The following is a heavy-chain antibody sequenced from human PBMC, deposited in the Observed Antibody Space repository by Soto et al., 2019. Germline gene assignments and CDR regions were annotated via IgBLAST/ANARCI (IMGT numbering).Heavy chain of an antibody. CDR3: AIGLSSVSEGTGS. D-gene: IGHD6-25*01. CDR2: FSGSGGGT. CDR1: GFTFSTYA. J-gene: IGHJ5*02. V-gene: IGHV3-23*01. Sequence: EVQLLESGGALVQPGGSLRLSCAASGFTFSTYAMSWVRQAPGKGLEWVSGFSGSGGGTYYADSVKGRFTISRDNSKNTLYLQMDSLRDEEKAIYDCAIGLSSVSEGTGSWGKGTMVTVSS.